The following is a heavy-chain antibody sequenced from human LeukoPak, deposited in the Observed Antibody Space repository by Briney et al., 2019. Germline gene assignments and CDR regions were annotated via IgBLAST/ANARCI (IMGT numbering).Heavy chain of an antibody. V-gene: IGHV3-11*04. D-gene: IGHD3-22*01. CDR3: ARAGYDSSGYYWDYYFDY. Sequence: PGGSLRLSCAASGFSFKDYYFSWIRQAPGKGLEWVSYISSSGSTIYYADSVKGRFTISRDNAKNSLYLQMNSLRAEDTAVYYCARAGYDSSGYYWDYYFDYWGQGTLVTVSS. CDR1: GFSFKDYY. J-gene: IGHJ4*02. CDR2: ISSSGSTI.